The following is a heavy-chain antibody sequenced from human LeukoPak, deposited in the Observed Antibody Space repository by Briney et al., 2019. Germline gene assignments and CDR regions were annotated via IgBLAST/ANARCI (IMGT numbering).Heavy chain of an antibody. J-gene: IGHJ6*03. Sequence: PSETLSLTCNVSGVSISSSSYYWGWIRQPPGKGLEWIGSIYSSGSTYYNPSLKSRVTISVDTSKNQFSLKLSSVTAADTAVYYCARDQNQWLVRRGGEYYYYMDVWGKGTTVTVSS. V-gene: IGHV4-39*07. CDR2: IYSSGST. D-gene: IGHD6-19*01. CDR3: ARDQNQWLVRRGGEYYYYMDV. CDR1: GVSISSSSYY.